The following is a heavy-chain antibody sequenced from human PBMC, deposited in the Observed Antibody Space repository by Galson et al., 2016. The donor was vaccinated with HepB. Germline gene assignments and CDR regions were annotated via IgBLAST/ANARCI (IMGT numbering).Heavy chain of an antibody. V-gene: IGHV3-23*01. J-gene: IGHJ3*01. Sequence: SLRLSCAASGFTFSTYAMTWVRQTPGKGLEWVSGISANAGTILYADSVKGRFTISRDNSKNTVYPQMHSLRAEDTALYYCAKSIVVVPAAGEAFDFGGQGTMVTVSS. CDR2: ISANAGTI. CDR3: AKSIVVVPAAGEAFDF. CDR1: GFTFSTYA. D-gene: IGHD2-2*01.